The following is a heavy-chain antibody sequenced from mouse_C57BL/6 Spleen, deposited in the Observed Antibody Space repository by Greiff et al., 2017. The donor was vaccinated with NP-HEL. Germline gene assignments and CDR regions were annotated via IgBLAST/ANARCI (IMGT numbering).Heavy chain of an antibody. Sequence: EVQLQQSGPELVKPGASVKISCKASGYSFTGYYMNWVKQSPEKSLEWIGEINPSTGGTTYNQKFKAKATLTVDKSSSTAYMQLKSLTSEDSAVYYCARWWSGFAYWGQGTLVTVSA. V-gene: IGHV1-42*01. D-gene: IGHD1-1*02. CDR2: INPSTGGT. CDR1: GYSFTGYY. J-gene: IGHJ3*01. CDR3: ARWWSGFAY.